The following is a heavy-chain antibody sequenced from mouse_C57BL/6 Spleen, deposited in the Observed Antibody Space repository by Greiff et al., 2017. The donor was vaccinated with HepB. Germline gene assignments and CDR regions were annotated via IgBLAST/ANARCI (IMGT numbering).Heavy chain of an antibody. D-gene: IGHD2-4*01. CDR1: GYTFTSYW. J-gene: IGHJ4*01. Sequence: QVQLQQPGTELVKPGASVKLSCKASGYTFTSYWMHWVKQRPGQGLEWIGNINPSNGGTNYNEKFKSKATLTVDKSSSTAYMKLSSLTSEDTAVYYCARSYYDYDGDYYAMDYWGQGTSVTVSS. V-gene: IGHV1-53*01. CDR2: INPSNGGT. CDR3: ARSYYDYDGDYYAMDY.